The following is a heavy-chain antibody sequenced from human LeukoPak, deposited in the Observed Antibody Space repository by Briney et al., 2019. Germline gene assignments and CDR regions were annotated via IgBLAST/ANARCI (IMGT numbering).Heavy chain of an antibody. V-gene: IGHV4-39*01. CDR2: VYYSGST. J-gene: IGHJ4*02. Sequence: SETLSLTCTVSGGSISSSTYFWSWIRQPPGKGLEWIGSVYYSGSTYYNPSLKSRVTISVDTPRNQFSLKLSSVTAADTAVYYCASGDGSYAAYYFDYWGQGTLVTVSS. D-gene: IGHD3-10*01. CDR3: ASGDGSYAAYYFDY. CDR1: GGSISSSTYF.